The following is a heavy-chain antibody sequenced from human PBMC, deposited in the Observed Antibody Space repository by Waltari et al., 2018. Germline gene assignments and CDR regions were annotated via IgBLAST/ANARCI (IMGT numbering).Heavy chain of an antibody. D-gene: IGHD3-10*01. CDR2: SSGNSVSK. Sequence: EVQLVESGGGLVQPGRSLRLSCVASGFSFEGKGRHWVRQAPGKGMEWVSGSSGNSVSKGYADSVKGRFTISRDNAKNSLYLQMNSLRNEDSALYYCAKGGRALWFGEFDYWGQGTLVTVPS. CDR1: GFSFEGKG. V-gene: IGHV3-9*01. CDR3: AKGGRALWFGEFDY. J-gene: IGHJ4*02.